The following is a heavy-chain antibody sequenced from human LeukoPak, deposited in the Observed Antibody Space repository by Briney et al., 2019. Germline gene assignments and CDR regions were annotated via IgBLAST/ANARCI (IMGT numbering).Heavy chain of an antibody. CDR2: ISSSSSYI. V-gene: IGHV3-21*01. CDR1: GSTFSSYS. CDR3: AREGGYYGMDV. J-gene: IGHJ6*02. D-gene: IGHD1-26*01. Sequence: GGSLRLSCAASGSTFSSYSMNWVRQAPGKGLEWVSSISSSSSYIYYADSVKGRFTISRDNAKNSLYLQMNSLRAEDTAVYYCAREGGYYGMDVWGQGTTVTVSS.